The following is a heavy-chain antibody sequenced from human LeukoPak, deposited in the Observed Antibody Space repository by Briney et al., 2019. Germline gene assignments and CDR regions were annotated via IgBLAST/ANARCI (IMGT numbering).Heavy chain of an antibody. V-gene: IGHV4-31*03. CDR1: GGSISSGDFY. CDR2: IYYSGTT. J-gene: IGHJ5*02. D-gene: IGHD3-10*01. Sequence: SQTLSLTCTVSGGSISSGDFYWSWIRQHPGKGLEWIGYIYYSGTTYYNPSLKSRVTISVDTSKKQFSLKLTSVTAADTAVYYCARWVRGVRWFDPWGQGTLVTVSS. CDR3: ARWVRGVRWFDP.